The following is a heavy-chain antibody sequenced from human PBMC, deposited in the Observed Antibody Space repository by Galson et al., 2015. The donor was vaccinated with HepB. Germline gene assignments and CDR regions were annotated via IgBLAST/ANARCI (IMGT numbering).Heavy chain of an antibody. J-gene: IGHJ4*02. D-gene: IGHD5-18*01. CDR1: GLTFSSYA. V-gene: IGHV3-53*01. Sequence: SLRLSCAASGLTFSSYALSWVRQAPGKGLEWVSVIYSGGSTYYADSVKGRFTISRDNSKNTLYLQMNSLRAEDTAVYYCARAGYSYGYDYWGQGTLVTVSS. CDR2: IYSGGST. CDR3: ARAGYSYGYDY.